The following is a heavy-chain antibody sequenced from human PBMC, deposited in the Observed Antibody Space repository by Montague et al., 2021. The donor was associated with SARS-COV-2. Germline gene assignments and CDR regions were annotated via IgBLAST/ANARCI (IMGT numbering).Heavy chain of an antibody. V-gene: IGHV4-59*01. CDR3: ARLLRFCTNGVCRSYYYYAMGV. D-gene: IGHD2-8*01. CDR2: IYYSGGT. CDR1: GGPISGYY. J-gene: IGHJ6*01. Sequence: SETLSLTCSVSGGPISGYYWSWIRQSPGKGLEWIGYIYYSGGTMYNPXXXSRVTISVDTSKNQVSLKLSSVTAADTAVYYCARLLRFCTNGVCRSYYYYAMGVWGQGTTVTLSS.